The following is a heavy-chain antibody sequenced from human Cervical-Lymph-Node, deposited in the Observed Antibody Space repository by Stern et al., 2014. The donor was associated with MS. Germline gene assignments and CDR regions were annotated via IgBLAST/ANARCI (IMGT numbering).Heavy chain of an antibody. CDR2: ISYDGSNK. Sequence: QVQLVESGGGVVQPGRSLRLSCAASGFTFSSYGMHWVRQAPGKGLEWVAVISYDGSNKYYADSVKGRFTISRDNSKNTLYLQMNSLRAEDTAVYYCAKDGEFGEANYFDYWGQGTLVTVSS. CDR3: AKDGEFGEANYFDY. CDR1: GFTFSSYG. J-gene: IGHJ4*02. D-gene: IGHD3-10*01. V-gene: IGHV3-30*18.